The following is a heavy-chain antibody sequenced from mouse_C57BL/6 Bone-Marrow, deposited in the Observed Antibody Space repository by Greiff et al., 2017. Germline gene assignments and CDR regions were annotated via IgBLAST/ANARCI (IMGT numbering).Heavy chain of an antibody. Sequence: EVKVVESGGDLVKPGGSLKLSCAASGFTFSSYGMSWVRQTPDKRLEWVATISSGGSYTYYPDSVKGRFTISRDNAKNTLYLQMSSLKSEDTAMYYCARHEYYGSSPYYAMDYWGQGTSVTVSS. CDR2: ISSGGSYT. CDR1: GFTFSSYG. V-gene: IGHV5-6*01. D-gene: IGHD1-1*01. J-gene: IGHJ4*01. CDR3: ARHEYYGSSPYYAMDY.